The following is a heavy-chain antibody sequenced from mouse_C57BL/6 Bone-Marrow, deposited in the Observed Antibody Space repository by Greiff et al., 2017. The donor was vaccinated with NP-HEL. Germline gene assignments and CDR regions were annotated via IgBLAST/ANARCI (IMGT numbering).Heavy chain of an antibody. Sequence: EVQGVESGGDLVKPGGSLKLSCAASGFTFSSYGMSWVRQTPDKRLEWVATISSGGSYTYYPDSVKGRFTISRDNAKNTLYLQMSSLKSEDTAMYYCARRGCKDFDVWGTGTTVTVSS. CDR1: GFTFSSYG. V-gene: IGHV5-6*01. J-gene: IGHJ1*03. D-gene: IGHD6-5*01. CDR2: ISSGGSYT. CDR3: ARRGCKDFDV.